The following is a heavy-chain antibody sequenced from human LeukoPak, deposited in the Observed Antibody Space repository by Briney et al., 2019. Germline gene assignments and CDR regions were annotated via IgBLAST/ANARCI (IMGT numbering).Heavy chain of an antibody. CDR1: GGSISSYY. CDR2: IYTSGST. Sequence: PSETLSLTCTVSGGSISSYYWSWIRQPAGKGLEWIGRIYTSGSTNYNPSLKSRVTMSVDTSKNQFSLKLSSVTAADTAVYYCARVGHSSSPDEVYYYYYMDVWGKGTTVTVSS. D-gene: IGHD6-6*01. CDR3: ARVGHSSSPDEVYYYYYMDV. J-gene: IGHJ6*03. V-gene: IGHV4-4*07.